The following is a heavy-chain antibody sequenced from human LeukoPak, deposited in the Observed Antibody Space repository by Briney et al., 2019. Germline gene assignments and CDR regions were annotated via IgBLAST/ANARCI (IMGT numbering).Heavy chain of an antibody. Sequence: PGGSLRLSYAASGFTFDDSAMHWVRQAPGKGLEWVSGISWNSGSIGDADSVTGRFTISRDNAKNSLYLQMNSLRAEDTALYYCAEDGGSGSYRYGFDYWGQGTLVTVSS. V-gene: IGHV3-9*01. CDR2: ISWNSGSI. CDR1: GFTFDDSA. J-gene: IGHJ4*02. D-gene: IGHD3-10*01. CDR3: AEDGGSGSYRYGFDY.